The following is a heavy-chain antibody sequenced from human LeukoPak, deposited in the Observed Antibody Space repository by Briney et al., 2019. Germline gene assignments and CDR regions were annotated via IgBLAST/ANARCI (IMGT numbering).Heavy chain of an antibody. Sequence: QAGGSLRLSCAASGFTFSSYAMIWVRQAPGKGLEWVSGISGSGDSTHYADSVKGRFTISRDNAKNSLYLQMNSLRAEDTAVYYCARDVENSPRGEYGMDVWGQGTTVTVSS. CDR1: GFTFSSYA. D-gene: IGHD3-16*01. CDR3: ARDVENSPRGEYGMDV. CDR2: ISGSGDST. V-gene: IGHV3-23*01. J-gene: IGHJ6*02.